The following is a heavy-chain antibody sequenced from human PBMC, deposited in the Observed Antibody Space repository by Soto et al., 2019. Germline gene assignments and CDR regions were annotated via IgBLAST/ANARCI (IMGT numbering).Heavy chain of an antibody. V-gene: IGHV3-23*01. Sequence: EVQLLESGGGLVQPGGSLRLSCAASGFKFNSYTMGWVRQAPGKGLVWVSAIRGDGSSTYYADFVKGRFTISRDNSKKTQYLQMNRLRAEDTAVYYCAKAAVVDTIYYYYMDVWGRGTAVTVSS. D-gene: IGHD2-2*01. J-gene: IGHJ6*03. CDR2: IRGDGSST. CDR1: GFKFNSYT. CDR3: AKAAVVDTIYYYYMDV.